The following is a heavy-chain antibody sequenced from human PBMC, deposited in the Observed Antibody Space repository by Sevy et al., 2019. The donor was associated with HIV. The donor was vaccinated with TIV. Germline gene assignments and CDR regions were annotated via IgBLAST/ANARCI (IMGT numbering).Heavy chain of an antibody. D-gene: IGHD3-22*01. CDR3: ASNSYDSSGHDY. Sequence: SETLSLTCTVSGGSISSYYWSWIRQPPGKGLEWIGYIYYSGSTNYNPSLKSRVTISVDTSKNQCSLKLSSVTAADTAVYYCASNSYDSSGHDYWGQGTLVTVSS. J-gene: IGHJ4*02. V-gene: IGHV4-59*01. CDR1: GGSISSYY. CDR2: IYYSGST.